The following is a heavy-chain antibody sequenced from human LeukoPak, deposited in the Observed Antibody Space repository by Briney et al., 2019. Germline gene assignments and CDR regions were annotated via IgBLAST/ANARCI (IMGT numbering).Heavy chain of an antibody. V-gene: IGHV3-74*01. J-gene: IGHJ3*01. Sequence: PGGSLRLSCAASGFTFSTYWMHWVRQAPGKGLVWVSRVKSDGSSTNYADSVKGRFTISRDNAKNTLHLQMNTLRAEDTAVYYCARGGSPPEALGDTFDVWGQGTLVTVPS. CDR3: ARGGSPPEALGDTFDV. CDR1: GFTFSTYW. CDR2: VKSDGSST. D-gene: IGHD1-26*01.